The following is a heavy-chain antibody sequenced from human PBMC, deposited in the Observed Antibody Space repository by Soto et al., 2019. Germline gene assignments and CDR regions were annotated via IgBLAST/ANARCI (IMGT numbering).Heavy chain of an antibody. J-gene: IGHJ6*02. V-gene: IGHV4-30-4*01. CDR1: GGSISSGDYY. CDR3: ASSDYYDSSGYGYYYYGMDV. D-gene: IGHD3-22*01. CDR2: IYYSGST. Sequence: QVQLQESGPGLVKPSQTLSLTCTVSGGSISSGDYYWSWIRQPPGKGLEWIGYIYYSGSTYYNPSLKSRVTISVDPSKNQFSLKLSSVTAADTAVYYCASSDYYDSSGYGYYYYGMDVWGQGTTVTVSS.